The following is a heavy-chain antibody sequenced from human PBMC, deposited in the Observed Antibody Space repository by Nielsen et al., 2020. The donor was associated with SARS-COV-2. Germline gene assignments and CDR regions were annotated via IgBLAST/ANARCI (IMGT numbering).Heavy chain of an antibody. V-gene: IGHV3-7*01. Sequence: WIRQPPGKGLEWVANIKQDGSEKYYVDSVKGRFTISRDNAKNSLYLQMNSLRAEDTAVYYCARSKSGSYGSPFDYWGQGTLVTVSS. CDR3: ARSKSGSYGSPFDY. CDR2: IKQDGSEK. J-gene: IGHJ4*02. D-gene: IGHD1-26*01.